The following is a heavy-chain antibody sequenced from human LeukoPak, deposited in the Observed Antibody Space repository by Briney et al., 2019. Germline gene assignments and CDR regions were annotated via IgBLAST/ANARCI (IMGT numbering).Heavy chain of an antibody. V-gene: IGHV1-69*04. CDR2: IIPILGIA. CDR1: GGTFSSYA. Sequence: SVKVSCKASGGTFSSYAISWVRQAPGQGPEWMGRIIPILGIANYAQKFQGRVTITADKSTSTAYMELSSLRSEDTAVYYCARDRRPYGMDVWGQGTTVTVSS. CDR3: ARDRRPYGMDV. J-gene: IGHJ6*02.